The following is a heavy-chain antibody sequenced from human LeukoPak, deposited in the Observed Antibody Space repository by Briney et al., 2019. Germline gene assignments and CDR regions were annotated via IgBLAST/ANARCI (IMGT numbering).Heavy chain of an antibody. Sequence: RASVKVSCEASGYTFTSYGISWVRQAPGQGLEWMGWISTYNGNTNYGQKLQGRVTMTTDTSTTTAHMELRSLRSDDTAVYYCTRAFPMGAITAYYNYMDVWGKGTTVTVSS. J-gene: IGHJ6*03. CDR1: GYTFTSYG. D-gene: IGHD1-26*01. CDR2: ISTYNGNT. CDR3: TRAFPMGAITAYYNYMDV. V-gene: IGHV1-18*01.